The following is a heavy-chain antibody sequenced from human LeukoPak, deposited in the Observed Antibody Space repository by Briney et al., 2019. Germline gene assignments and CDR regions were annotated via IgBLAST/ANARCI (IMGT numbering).Heavy chain of an antibody. CDR2: INAGNGNT. CDR3: ARDLGDCSGGSCYAGWFDP. CDR1: GYTFTSYA. D-gene: IGHD2-15*01. J-gene: IGHJ5*02. Sequence: ASVKVSCKASGYTFTSYAMYWVRQAPGQRLEWMGWINAGNGNTKYSQKFPGRVTITRDTSASTAYMELSSLRSEDTAVYYCARDLGDCSGGSCYAGWFDPWGQGTLVTVSS. V-gene: IGHV1-3*01.